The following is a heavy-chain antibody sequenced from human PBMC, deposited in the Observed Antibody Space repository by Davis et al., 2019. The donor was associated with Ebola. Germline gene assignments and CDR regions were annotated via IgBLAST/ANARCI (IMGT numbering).Heavy chain of an antibody. CDR2: IRGKDNSYAT. J-gene: IGHJ6*02. V-gene: IGHV3-73*01. CDR3: AKGLATMPYYYGMDV. D-gene: IGHD5-12*01. Sequence: GESLKISCAASEFTFSGSAVHWVRQVSGKGLEWIGRIRGKDNSYATEYAASVKGRFTITREDSKKTTYLHMTSLKIEDTAVYYCAKGLATMPYYYGMDVWGQGTTVTVSS. CDR1: EFTFSGSA.